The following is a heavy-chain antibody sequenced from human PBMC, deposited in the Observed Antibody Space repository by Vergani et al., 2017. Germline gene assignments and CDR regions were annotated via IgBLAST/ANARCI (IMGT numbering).Heavy chain of an antibody. CDR3: ATHGGYSCGWYYVFGSLTLDY. CDR2: ISGSGGST. Sequence: EVQLLESGGGLVQPGGSLRLSCAASGFTFSSYAMSWVRQAPGKGLEWVSAISGSGGSTSYADSVKSRFTNSRDNSKNTRYLQMTSLRAEDTSVYYCATHGGYSCGWYYVFGSLTLDYWGQGTLVTVSS. J-gene: IGHJ4*02. CDR1: GFTFSSYA. V-gene: IGHV3-23*01. D-gene: IGHD6-19*01.